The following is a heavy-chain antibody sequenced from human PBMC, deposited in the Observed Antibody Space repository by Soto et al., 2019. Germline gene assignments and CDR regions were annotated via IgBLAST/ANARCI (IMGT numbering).Heavy chain of an antibody. D-gene: IGHD1-26*01. CDR2: IYPGDSDI. Sequence: LGESLKISCKGSGYSFTNYWIGWVRQMPGKGLEWMGIIYPGDSDIRYSPSFQGQVTISADKSISTAYLQWSSLKASDTAIYYCATLMVGGNYVASYYYYAMDVWGQGTTVTVSS. CDR3: ATLMVGGNYVASYYYYAMDV. J-gene: IGHJ6*02. CDR1: GYSFTNYW. V-gene: IGHV5-51*01.